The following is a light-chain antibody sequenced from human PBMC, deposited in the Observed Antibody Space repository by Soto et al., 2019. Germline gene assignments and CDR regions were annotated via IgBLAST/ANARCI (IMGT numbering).Light chain of an antibody. CDR1: SGHSSYI. Sequence: QLVLTQSSSASASLGSSVKLTCTLSSGHSSYIIAWHQQQPGKAPRYLMKLEGSGSYNKGSGVPDRFSGSSSGADRYLTISNLQFEDEADYYGETWDSNTQNWVVGGGTKLTVL. J-gene: IGLJ3*02. V-gene: IGLV4-60*02. CDR2: LEGSGSY. CDR3: ETWDSNTQNWV.